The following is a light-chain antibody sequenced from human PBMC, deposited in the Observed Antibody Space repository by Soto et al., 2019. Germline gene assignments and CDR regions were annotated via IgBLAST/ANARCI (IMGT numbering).Light chain of an antibody. V-gene: IGKV3-11*01. CDR2: DAS. CDR1: QSVSSY. J-gene: IGKJ1*01. CDR3: QQRSNWPPWT. Sequence: EIVLTQSPATLSLSPGERATLSCRASQSVSSYLAWYQQKPGQAPRLLIYDASNRATGIPARFSGSGSGTDFTLTISILEPEDCAVYYCQQRSNWPPWTLGQGTKVEIK.